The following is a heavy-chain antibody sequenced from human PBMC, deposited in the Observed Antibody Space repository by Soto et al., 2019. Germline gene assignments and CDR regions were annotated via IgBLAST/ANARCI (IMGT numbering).Heavy chain of an antibody. CDR3: ARDSDSSGYTGWFDP. J-gene: IGHJ5*02. CDR1: GGSISSYY. D-gene: IGHD3-22*01. Sequence: SETLYLTCTVSGGSISSYYWSWIRQPPGKGLEWIGYIYYSGSTNYNPSLKSRVTISVDTSKNQFSLKLSSVTAADTAVYYCARDSDSSGYTGWFDPWGQGTLVTVSS. CDR2: IYYSGST. V-gene: IGHV4-59*01.